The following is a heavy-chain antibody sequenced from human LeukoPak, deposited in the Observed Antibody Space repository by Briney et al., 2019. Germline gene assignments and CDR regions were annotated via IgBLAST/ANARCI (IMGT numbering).Heavy chain of an antibody. Sequence: SQTLSLTCAVSGGSISSGGYSWSWIRQPPGKGLEWIGYIYHNGSTYYNPSLKSRVTISVDRSKSQFSLKLSSVTAADTAVYYCARVVGSGWFFWFDPWGQGTLVTVSS. CDR1: GGSISSGGYS. J-gene: IGHJ5*02. CDR2: IYHNGST. V-gene: IGHV4-30-2*01. D-gene: IGHD6-19*01. CDR3: ARVVGSGWFFWFDP.